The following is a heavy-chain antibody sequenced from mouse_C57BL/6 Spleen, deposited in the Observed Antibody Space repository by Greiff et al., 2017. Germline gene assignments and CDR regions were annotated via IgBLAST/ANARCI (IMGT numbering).Heavy chain of an antibody. D-gene: IGHD1-1*01. Sequence: VQLQQPGTELVKPGASVKLSCKASGYTFTSYWMHWVKQRPGQGLEWIGNINPSNGGTNYNEKFKSKATLTVDKSSSTAYMQLSSLTSEDSAVYYCARSFITTVDAMDYWGQGTSVTVSS. CDR2: INPSNGGT. CDR1: GYTFTSYW. V-gene: IGHV1-53*01. CDR3: ARSFITTVDAMDY. J-gene: IGHJ4*01.